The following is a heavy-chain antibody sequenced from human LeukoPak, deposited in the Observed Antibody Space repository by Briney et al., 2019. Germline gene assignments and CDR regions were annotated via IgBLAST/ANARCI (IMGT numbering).Heavy chain of an antibody. CDR2: INHSGST. V-gene: IGHV4-34*01. Sequence: SETLSLTCAVHGGSFSGYYWSWIRQPPGKGLEWIGEINHSGSTNYNPFLKSLITISDDTSENQFSLKPRPVTDADTAVYYCARGDYGGNHFDYWGQGTLVPVSS. J-gene: IGHJ4*02. CDR3: ARGDYGGNHFDY. D-gene: IGHD4-23*01. CDR1: GGSFSGYY.